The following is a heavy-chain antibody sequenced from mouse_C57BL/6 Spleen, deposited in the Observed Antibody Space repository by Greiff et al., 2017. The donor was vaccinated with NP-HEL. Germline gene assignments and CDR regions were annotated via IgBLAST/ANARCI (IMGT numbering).Heavy chain of an antibody. Sequence: EVKLVESGGGLVKPGGSLKLSCAASGFTFSSYAMSWVRQTPEKRLEWVATISDGGSYTYYPDNVKGRFTISRDNAKNNLYLQMSHLKSEDTAMYYCARGSYYSNYYYAMDYWGQGTSVTVSS. V-gene: IGHV5-4*03. D-gene: IGHD2-5*01. CDR1: GFTFSSYA. CDR2: ISDGGSYT. J-gene: IGHJ4*01. CDR3: ARGSYYSNYYYAMDY.